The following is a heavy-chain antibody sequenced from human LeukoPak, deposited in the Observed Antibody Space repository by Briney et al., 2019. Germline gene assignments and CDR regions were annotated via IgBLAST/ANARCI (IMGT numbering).Heavy chain of an antibody. CDR2: IKSKTNGGTT. D-gene: IGHD1-26*01. J-gene: IGHJ4*02. CDR1: GFTFSSYE. Sequence: GGSLRLSCAASGFTFSSYEMNWVRQAPGKGLEWVGRIKSKTNGGTTEYAAPVKGRFTISRDDSKNTVYLQMNSLKTEDTAVYYCTAERGSYYAYWGQGTLVTVSS. CDR3: TAERGSYYAY. V-gene: IGHV3-15*01.